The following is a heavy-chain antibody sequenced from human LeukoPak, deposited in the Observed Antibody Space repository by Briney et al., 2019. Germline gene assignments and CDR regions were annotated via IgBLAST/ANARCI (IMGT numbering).Heavy chain of an antibody. CDR1: GGSFSGYY. Sequence: KASETLSLTCAVYGGSFSGYYWSWIRQPPGKGLEWIGEINHSGSTNYNPSLKSRVTISVDTSKNQFSLKLSSVTAADTAVYYCARFCYDFSPHDAFDIWGQGTMVTVSS. V-gene: IGHV4-34*01. J-gene: IGHJ3*02. CDR3: ARFCYDFSPHDAFDI. D-gene: IGHD2-2*01. CDR2: INHSGST.